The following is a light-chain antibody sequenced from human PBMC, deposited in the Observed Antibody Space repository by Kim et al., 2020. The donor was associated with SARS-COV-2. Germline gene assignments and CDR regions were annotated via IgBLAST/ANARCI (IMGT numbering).Light chain of an antibody. V-gene: IGLV1-47*01. CDR3: AAWDDSLSWV. J-gene: IGLJ3*02. CDR2: RNT. Sequence: ELTQPPSASATPGQTVTISCSGTSSNIGGHFVYWYQQLPGTAPKLLIYRNTHRALGVPDRFSGSKSGTSASLAISGLRSEDEADYYCAAWDDSLSWVFGGGTKLTVL. CDR1: SSNIGGHF.